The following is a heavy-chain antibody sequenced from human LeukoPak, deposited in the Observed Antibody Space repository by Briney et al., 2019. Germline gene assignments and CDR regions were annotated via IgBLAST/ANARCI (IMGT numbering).Heavy chain of an antibody. Sequence: PSQTLSLTCAVSGGSISSGGYYWGWIRQPPGKGLEWIGSIYFSGSTYYNPSLKSRVTISVDTSKNQFSLKLSTVTAADTAVYYCLNSYHKGSGSYWGYIDHWGQGTLVTVSS. CDR3: LNSYHKGSGSYWGYIDH. CDR2: IYFSGST. CDR1: GGSISSGGYY. D-gene: IGHD3-10*01. V-gene: IGHV4-30-2*03. J-gene: IGHJ4*02.